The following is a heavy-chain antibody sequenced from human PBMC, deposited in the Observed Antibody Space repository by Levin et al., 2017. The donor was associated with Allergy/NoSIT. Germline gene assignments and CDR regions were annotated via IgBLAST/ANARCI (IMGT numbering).Heavy chain of an antibody. V-gene: IGHV1-69*06. J-gene: IGHJ3*02. CDR1: GDTFSTHA. CDR3: ARCIPRDAFDI. CDR2: IIPFFGTT. Sequence: PLASVKVSCKASGDTFSTHAISWLRQAPGQGLEWVGEIIPFFGTTNYAQKFQGRVTITADKSTSAYMELSSLISEDTAVYYCARCIPRDAFDIWGQGTMVTVSS.